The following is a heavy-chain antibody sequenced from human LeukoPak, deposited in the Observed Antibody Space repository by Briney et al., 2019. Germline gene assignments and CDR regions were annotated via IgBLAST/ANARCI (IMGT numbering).Heavy chain of an antibody. V-gene: IGHV1-24*01. D-gene: IGHD6-13*01. Sequence: GASVKVSCKVSGYTLTELSMHWVRQAPGKGLEWMGGFDPEDGETIYAQKFQGRVTMTEDTSTDTAYMELSSLRSEDTAVYYCATVLGWIAGLGFDPWGQGTLVTVSS. CDR2: FDPEDGET. CDR1: GYTLTELS. CDR3: ATVLGWIAGLGFDP. J-gene: IGHJ5*02.